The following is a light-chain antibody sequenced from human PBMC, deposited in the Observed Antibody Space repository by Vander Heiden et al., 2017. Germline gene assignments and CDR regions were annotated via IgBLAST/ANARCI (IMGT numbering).Light chain of an antibody. CDR2: DAS. J-gene: IGKJ4*01. Sequence: EIVSTQSPATLSLSPGERATLSCRASPSVSSYLAWYQQKPGQAPRLLIYDASNRATGVPARFSGSGSERDFTLTISSLEPEDFAIYYCQQRSNWPAAFGGGTMVEIK. V-gene: IGKV3-11*02. CDR1: PSVSSY. CDR3: QQRSNWPAA.